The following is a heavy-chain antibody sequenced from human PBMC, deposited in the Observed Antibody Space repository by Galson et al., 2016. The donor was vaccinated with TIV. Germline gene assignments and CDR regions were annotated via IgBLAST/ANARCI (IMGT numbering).Heavy chain of an antibody. J-gene: IGHJ5*02. D-gene: IGHD2-8*01. V-gene: IGHV5-10-1*01. Sequence: QSGAEVKKPGESLRISCKGSGYRFTNYWINWVRQMPGKGLEWMGRIDPSDSYTNYSPSFQGHVTISADKSISTAFLQWSGLRASDSAIYYCARGVSAGSGWLDPWGQGTLVTVSS. CDR3: ARGVSAGSGWLDP. CDR2: IDPSDSYT. CDR1: GYRFTNYW.